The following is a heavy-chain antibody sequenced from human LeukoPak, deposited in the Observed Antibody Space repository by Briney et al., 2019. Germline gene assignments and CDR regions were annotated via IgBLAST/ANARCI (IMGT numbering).Heavy chain of an antibody. CDR3: ASRADPGRLGEWTYYYMDV. D-gene: IGHD3-16*01. J-gene: IGHJ6*03. Sequence: SVKVSCKASGGNFNNYAISWVRQAPGQGLEWMGGIVSSVGSVSYAQKFQGRVTFTADQSTNTVYMDMTSLRSEDTAAYYCASRADPGRLGEWTYYYMDVWGKGTTVAVSS. CDR1: GGNFNNYA. V-gene: IGHV1-69*13. CDR2: IVSSVGSV.